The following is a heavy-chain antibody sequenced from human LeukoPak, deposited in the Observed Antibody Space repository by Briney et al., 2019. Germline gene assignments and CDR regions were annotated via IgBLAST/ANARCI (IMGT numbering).Heavy chain of an antibody. CDR1: GYTFTSYG. CDR2: ISVYNGNT. Sequence: ASVKVSCKTSGYTFTSYGISWVRQAPGQGLEWMGWISVYNGNTTYAQKFQGRVTMTTDTSTSTAYMELRSLRSDDTAVYYCAKTLSAARGVYYFDYWGQGTLVTVSS. D-gene: IGHD6-6*01. J-gene: IGHJ4*02. V-gene: IGHV1-18*01. CDR3: AKTLSAARGVYYFDY.